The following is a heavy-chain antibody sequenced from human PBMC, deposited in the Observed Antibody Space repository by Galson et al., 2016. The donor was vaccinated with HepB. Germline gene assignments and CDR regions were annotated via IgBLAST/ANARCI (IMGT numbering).Heavy chain of an antibody. CDR1: GYTFTNYG. CDR3: ASATNCNRADCYADTFHI. D-gene: IGHD2-2*01. Sequence: SVKVSCKASGYTFTNYGISWVRQAPGQGLEWMGWISADNGNTDHAQKFQGRVTMTTETSTTTVYMELMNLRSDDTAMYYSASATNCNRADCYADTFHIWGQGTGVTVSS. CDR2: ISADNGNT. J-gene: IGHJ3*02. V-gene: IGHV1-18*01.